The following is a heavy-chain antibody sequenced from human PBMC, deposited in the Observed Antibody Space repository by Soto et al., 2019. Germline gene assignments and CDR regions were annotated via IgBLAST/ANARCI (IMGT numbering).Heavy chain of an antibody. CDR1: GGSISSGGYY. J-gene: IGHJ4*02. Sequence: PSETLSLTCTVSGGSISSGGYYWSWIRQHPGKGLEWIGYIYYSGSTYYNPSLKSRVTISVDTSKNQFSLKLSSVTAADTAVYYCARELRGYSGPTDYWGQGTLVTAPQ. CDR2: IYYSGST. D-gene: IGHD5-12*01. CDR3: ARELRGYSGPTDY. V-gene: IGHV4-31*03.